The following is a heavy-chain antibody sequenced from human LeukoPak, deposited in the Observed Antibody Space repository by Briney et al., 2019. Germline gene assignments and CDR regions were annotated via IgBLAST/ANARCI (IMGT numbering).Heavy chain of an antibody. CDR2: IKQDGSEK. D-gene: IGHD6-13*01. Sequence: GGSLRLSCAASGFTFNRYWMSWVRQAPGKGLEWVANIKQDGSEKHYVDSVKGRFTISRDNAKNSLYLQMNSLRAEDTALYYCAKVGAAAGTSYYYYMDVWGKGTTVTVSS. J-gene: IGHJ6*03. CDR3: AKVGAAAGTSYYYYMDV. CDR1: GFTFNRYW. V-gene: IGHV3-7*03.